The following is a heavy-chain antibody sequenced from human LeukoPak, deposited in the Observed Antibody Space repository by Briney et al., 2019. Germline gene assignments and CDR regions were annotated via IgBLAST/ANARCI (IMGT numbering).Heavy chain of an antibody. CDR3: AIYPPPLHY. D-gene: IGHD2-2*02. Sequence: NPSETLSLTCTVSGGSISSSSYYWGWIRQPPGEGLEWIGSIYYSGSTYYNPSLKSRVTISVDTSKNQFSLKLSSVTAADTAVYYCAIYPPPLHYWGQGTLVTVSS. V-gene: IGHV4-39*01. CDR1: GGSISSSSYY. CDR2: IYYSGST. J-gene: IGHJ4*02.